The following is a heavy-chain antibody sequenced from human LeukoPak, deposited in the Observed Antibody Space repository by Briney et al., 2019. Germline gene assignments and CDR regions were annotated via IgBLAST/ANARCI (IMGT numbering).Heavy chain of an antibody. CDR2: INHSGST. J-gene: IGHJ4*02. CDR1: GGSFSGYY. CDR3: ARGSGYDFWSGYYQRRVGLYYFDY. Sequence: PSETLSLTCAVYGGSFSGYYWSWIRQPPGKGLEWIGEINHSGSTNYNPSLKSRVTISVDTSKNQFSLKLSSVTAADTAVYYCARGSGYDFWSGYYQRRVGLYYFDYWGQGTLVTVSS. D-gene: IGHD3-3*01. V-gene: IGHV4-34*01.